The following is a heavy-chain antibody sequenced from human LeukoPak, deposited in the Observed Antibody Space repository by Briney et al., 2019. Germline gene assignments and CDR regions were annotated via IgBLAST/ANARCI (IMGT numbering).Heavy chain of an antibody. Sequence: GGSLRLSCAASGFTFSSSAMSWVRQAPGKGLEWVSLISASGGNTYYADSVKGRFTISRDNSKNTLYLQMNSLRAEDTAVYYCAKEPDIVVVPAAAYFDYWGQGTLVTVSS. D-gene: IGHD2-2*01. CDR2: ISASGGNT. J-gene: IGHJ4*02. CDR1: GFTFSSSA. V-gene: IGHV3-23*01. CDR3: AKEPDIVVVPAAAYFDY.